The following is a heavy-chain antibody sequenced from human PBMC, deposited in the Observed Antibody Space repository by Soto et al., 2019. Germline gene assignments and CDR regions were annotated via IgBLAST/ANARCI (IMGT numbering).Heavy chain of an antibody. D-gene: IGHD4-17*01. CDR1: GLRFNNYS. Sequence: GGSLRLSCAASGLRFNNYSMSWVRQTPGQGLEWVSTLSASGGSPSYADSVKGRFTISRDNSKSTLYLQMSSLRAEDAAVYYCAKRTSVTTPYYYHGIEAWGQGTAVTVSS. V-gene: IGHV3-23*01. J-gene: IGHJ6*02. CDR2: LSASGGSP. CDR3: AKRTSVTTPYYYHGIEA.